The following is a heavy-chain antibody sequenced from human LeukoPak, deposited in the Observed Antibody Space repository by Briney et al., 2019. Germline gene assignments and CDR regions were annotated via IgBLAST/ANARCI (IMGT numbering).Heavy chain of an antibody. CDR2: IIPIFGTA. V-gene: IGHV1-69*06. Sequence: SVKVSCKASGGTFSSYAISWVRQAPGQGLEWMGGIIPIFGTANYAQKFQGRVTITADKSTSTAYMELISLRSEDTAVYYCARDSARERGLWFDPWGQGTLVTVSS. CDR3: ARDSARERGLWFDP. D-gene: IGHD3-16*01. J-gene: IGHJ5*02. CDR1: GGTFSSYA.